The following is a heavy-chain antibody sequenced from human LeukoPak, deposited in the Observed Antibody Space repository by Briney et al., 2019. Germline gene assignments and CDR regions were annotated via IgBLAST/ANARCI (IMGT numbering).Heavy chain of an antibody. V-gene: IGHV4-4*02. CDR2: IYHSGST. CDR3: ARLTVTTYYFDY. CDR1: GASISSSNW. J-gene: IGHJ4*02. D-gene: IGHD4-17*01. Sequence: PSETLSLTCAVSGASISSSNWWTWIRQPPGKGLERIGEIYHSGSTNYNPSLKSRVTISVDKSKNQFSLKLSSVTAADTAVYYCARLTVTTYYFDYWGQGTLVTVSS.